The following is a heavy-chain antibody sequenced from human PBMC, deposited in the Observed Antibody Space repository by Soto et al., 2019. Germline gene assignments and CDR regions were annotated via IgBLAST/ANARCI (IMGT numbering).Heavy chain of an antibody. CDR1: GYTFTSYA. CDR3: AGDLWGISAAGTFDY. J-gene: IGHJ4*02. V-gene: IGHV1-3*01. CDR2: INAGNGNT. Sequence: QVQLVQSGAEVKKPGASVKVSCKASGYTFTSYAMHWVRQAPGQRLEWMGWINAGNGNTKYSQKFQGRVTITRDTSASTADMELSSLRSEDTAVYYCAGDLWGISAAGTFDYWGQGTLVTVSS. D-gene: IGHD6-13*01.